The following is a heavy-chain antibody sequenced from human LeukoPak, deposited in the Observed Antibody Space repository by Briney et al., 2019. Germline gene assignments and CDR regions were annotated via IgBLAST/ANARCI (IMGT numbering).Heavy chain of an antibody. Sequence: GVSLRLSCAASGFTFSDYYMSGIRQAPGKGLEWVSYISSSGSTIYYADSMYGRFTISRDNAKNTLYLQMNSLRGEDTGIYYCARDGTPNYRTGWVYMDVWGKGTTVTISS. CDR3: ARDGTPNYRTGWVYMDV. V-gene: IGHV3-11*01. J-gene: IGHJ6*04. D-gene: IGHD6-19*01. CDR2: ISSSGSTI. CDR1: GFTFSDYY.